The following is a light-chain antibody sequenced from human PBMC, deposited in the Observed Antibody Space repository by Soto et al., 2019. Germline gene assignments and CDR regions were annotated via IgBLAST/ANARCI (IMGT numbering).Light chain of an antibody. CDR2: DAS. V-gene: IGKV3-11*01. CDR1: QSVSSY. J-gene: IGKJ3*01. Sequence: EIVLTQSPATLSLSPGERATLSCRASQSVSSYLAWYQQTPGQAPRLLIYDASNRATGIPARFSGSGSATDFTLTISSLEPEDFAVYYYHQRSNWPPEGLTVGAGTKVDIK. CDR3: HQRSNWPPEGLT.